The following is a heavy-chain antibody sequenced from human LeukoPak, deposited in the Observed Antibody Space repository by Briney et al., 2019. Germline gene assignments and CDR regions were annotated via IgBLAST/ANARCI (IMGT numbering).Heavy chain of an antibody. CDR1: GGTFSSYA. CDR3: ARARLAGAFDI. CDR2: IIPIFGTA. Sequence: GASVKVSCKASGGTFSSYAISWVRQAPGQGLEWMGRIIPIFGTANYAQKFQGRVTITTDESTSTAYMELSSLRSENTAVYYCARARLAGAFDIWGQGTMVTVSS. J-gene: IGHJ3*02. V-gene: IGHV1-69*05.